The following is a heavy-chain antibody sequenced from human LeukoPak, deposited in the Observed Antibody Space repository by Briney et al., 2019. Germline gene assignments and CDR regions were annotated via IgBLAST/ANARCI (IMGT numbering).Heavy chain of an antibody. D-gene: IGHD3-3*01. V-gene: IGHV4-61*02. Sequence: PSETLSLTCTVSGGSISSSSYYWGWIRQPAGKGLEWIGRIYTSGSTNYNPSLKSRVTISVDTSKNQFSLKLSSVTAADTAVYYCAREGTIFGVVIIDFWYFDLWGRGTLVTVSS. CDR1: GGSISSSSYY. CDR2: IYTSGST. CDR3: AREGTIFGVVIIDFWYFDL. J-gene: IGHJ2*01.